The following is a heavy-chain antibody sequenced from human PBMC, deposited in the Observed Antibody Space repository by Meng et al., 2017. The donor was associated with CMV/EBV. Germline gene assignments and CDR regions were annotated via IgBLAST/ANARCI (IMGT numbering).Heavy chain of an antibody. CDR1: GGSFSGYY. Sequence: QVQLQQWGAGLWNPSETLSLTCAVYGGSFSGYYWSWIRQPPGKGLEWIGEINHSGSTNYNPSLKSRVTISVDTSKNQFSLKLSSVTAADTAVYYCARGSRRLPRFNWFDPWGQGTLVTVSS. V-gene: IGHV4-34*01. D-gene: IGHD3-3*01. CDR3: ARGSRRLPRFNWFDP. CDR2: INHSGST. J-gene: IGHJ5*02.